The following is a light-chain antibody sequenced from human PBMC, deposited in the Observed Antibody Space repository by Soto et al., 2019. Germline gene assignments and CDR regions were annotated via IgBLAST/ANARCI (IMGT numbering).Light chain of an antibody. CDR1: QTINNY. Sequence: DIQMTQSPSSLSASLGDRVTITCRASQTINNYLHWYQQRPGEAPKLLIYSASNLQTGVPPRFSGSGSGTHFSLTSSSIQPEDFATYYCQQTSSTPHTFGQGTIVEIK. CDR2: SAS. V-gene: IGKV1-39*01. J-gene: IGKJ2*01. CDR3: QQTSSTPHT.